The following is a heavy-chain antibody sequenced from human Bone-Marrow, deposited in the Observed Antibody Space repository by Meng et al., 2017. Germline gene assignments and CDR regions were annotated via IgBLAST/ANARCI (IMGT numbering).Heavy chain of an antibody. J-gene: IGHJ4*02. CDR2: ISGSGGST. Sequence: GESLKISCAASGFTFSSYAMSWVRQAPGKGLEWVSAISGSGGSTYYADSVKGRFTISRDNSKNTLYLQMNSLRAEDTAVYYCARDLDFWSGLGDRGQGTLVTVSS. CDR3: ARDLDFWSGLGD. CDR1: GFTFSSYA. V-gene: IGHV3-23*01. D-gene: IGHD3-3*01.